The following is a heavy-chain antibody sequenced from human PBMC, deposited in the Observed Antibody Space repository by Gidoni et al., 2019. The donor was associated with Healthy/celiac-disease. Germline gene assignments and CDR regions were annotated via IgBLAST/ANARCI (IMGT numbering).Heavy chain of an antibody. J-gene: IGHJ4*02. D-gene: IGHD3-22*01. CDR1: GFTFSSYA. Sequence: EVQLLESGGGLVQPGGSLRLSCAASGFTFSSYAMSWVRQAPGKGLEWVSAISGSGGSTYYADSVKGRFTISRDNSKNTLYLQMNSLRAEDTAVYYCAPRGSTNYYDSSGYYWYWGQGTLVTVSS. CDR3: APRGSTNYYDSSGYYWY. CDR2: ISGSGGST. V-gene: IGHV3-23*01.